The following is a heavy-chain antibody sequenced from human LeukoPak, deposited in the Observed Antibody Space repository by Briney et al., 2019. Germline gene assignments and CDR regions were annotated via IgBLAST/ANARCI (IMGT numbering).Heavy chain of an antibody. CDR1: GFTFSTFN. Sequence: GGSLRLSCAASGFTFSTFNMNWVRQAPGKGLEWVSFISRDSTYKYYADSVKGRFTISRDGANNTLYLQMNSLRAEDTAVYYCARPSSGNYARSESWGQGTLVTVSS. CDR3: ARPSSGNYARSES. V-gene: IGHV3-21*05. J-gene: IGHJ5*02. CDR2: ISRDSTYK. D-gene: IGHD1-26*01.